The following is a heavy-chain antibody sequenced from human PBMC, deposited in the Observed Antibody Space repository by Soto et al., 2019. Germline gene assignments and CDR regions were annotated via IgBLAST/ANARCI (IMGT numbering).Heavy chain of an antibody. D-gene: IGHD6-19*01. CDR1: GGTFSSYA. CDR2: MNPNSGNT. CDR3: ARDSSGYLG. J-gene: IGHJ4*02. V-gene: IGHV1-8*02. Sequence: ASVKGACKASGGTFSSYAIGWVRQAPGQGLEWMGWMNPNSGNTGYAQKFQGRVTMTRNNSISTAYMELSSLRSEDTAVYYCARDSSGYLGWGQGTLVTVSS.